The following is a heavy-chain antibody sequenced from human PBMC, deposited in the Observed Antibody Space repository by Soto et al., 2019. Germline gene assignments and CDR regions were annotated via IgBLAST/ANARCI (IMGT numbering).Heavy chain of an antibody. V-gene: IGHV1-3*01. Sequence: ASVKVSCKASGYTFTSCARHWVRQAPGQRLEWMGWINAGNGNTKYSQRFQGRVTLTRDTSASTAYMELSSLRSEDTAVYYCARSPMTTVDGFDPWGQGTLVTVLL. CDR2: INAGNGNT. J-gene: IGHJ5*02. D-gene: IGHD4-17*01. CDR3: ARSPMTTVDGFDP. CDR1: GYTFTSCA.